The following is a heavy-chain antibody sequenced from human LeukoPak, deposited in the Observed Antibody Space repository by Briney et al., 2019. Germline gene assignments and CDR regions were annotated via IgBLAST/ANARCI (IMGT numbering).Heavy chain of an antibody. Sequence: PSETLSLTCTVSGGSISSGDYYWSWIRQPPGKGLEWIAYMYYSGSTYYNPSLKSRVAMSADTSKNQLSLKLSSVTAADTAVYYCARPYYYDSRIDPWGQGILVTVSS. D-gene: IGHD3-22*01. V-gene: IGHV4-30-4*01. CDR2: MYYSGST. J-gene: IGHJ5*02. CDR3: ARPYYYDSRIDP. CDR1: GGSISSGDYY.